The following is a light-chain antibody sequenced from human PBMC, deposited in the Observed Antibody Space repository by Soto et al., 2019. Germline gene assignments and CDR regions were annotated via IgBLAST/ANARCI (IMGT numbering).Light chain of an antibody. V-gene: IGKV3-11*01. CDR2: DAS. J-gene: IGKJ4*01. CDR3: QQRSDWPST. CDR1: QSVSRY. Sequence: DIVLTQSPATLSLSPGERATLSCRASQSVSRYLAWYQQKPGQAPRLLIYDASNRATGLPARFSGSGSGTDFTLTISSLEPEDFAFYYCQQRSDWPSTFGGGTKVEI.